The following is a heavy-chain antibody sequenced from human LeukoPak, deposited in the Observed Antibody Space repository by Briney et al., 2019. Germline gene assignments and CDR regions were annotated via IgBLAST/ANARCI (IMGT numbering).Heavy chain of an antibody. CDR3: ARASGLYGAYWYFDL. V-gene: IGHV3-23*01. D-gene: IGHD4/OR15-4a*01. J-gene: IGHJ2*01. CDR2: ISGSGGST. CDR1: GFTFSSYA. Sequence: GGSLRLSCAASGFTFSSYAMSWVRQAPGKGLEWVSAISGSGGSTYYADSVKDRFTISRDNSKNTLYLQMNNLRAEDTAVYFCARASGLYGAYWYFDLWGRGTLVTVSS.